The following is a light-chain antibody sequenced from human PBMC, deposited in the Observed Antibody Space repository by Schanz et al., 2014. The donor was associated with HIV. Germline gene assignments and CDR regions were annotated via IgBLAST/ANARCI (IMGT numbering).Light chain of an antibody. CDR3: GTWDSGLSAVV. Sequence: QSMLTQPPSVSAAPGQRVTISCSGHSYSIGNNFVSWFQQLPGTAPKLLIYDNYKRPSGIPDRFSGSKSGTSATLVITGLQTGDEADYYCGTWDSGLSAVVFGGGTKLTVL. CDR2: DNY. CDR1: SYSIGNNF. J-gene: IGLJ2*01. V-gene: IGLV1-51*01.